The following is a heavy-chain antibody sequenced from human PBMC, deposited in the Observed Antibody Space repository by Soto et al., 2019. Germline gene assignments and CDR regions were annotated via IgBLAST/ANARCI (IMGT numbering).Heavy chain of an antibody. CDR3: ARRAAAEKRYYYYGMDV. D-gene: IGHD6-13*01. V-gene: IGHV1-69*13. Sequence: SVKVSCKASGGTFSSYAISWVRQAPGQGLEWMGGIIPIFGTANYAQKFQGRVTITADESTSTAYMELSSLRSEDTAVYYCARRAAAEKRYYYYGMDVWGQRTTVTVSS. CDR2: IIPIFGTA. J-gene: IGHJ6*02. CDR1: GGTFSSYA.